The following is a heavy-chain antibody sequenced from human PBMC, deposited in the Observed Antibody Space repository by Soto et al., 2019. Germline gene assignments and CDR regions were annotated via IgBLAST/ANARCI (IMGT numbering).Heavy chain of an antibody. J-gene: IGHJ1*01. Sequence: SVKVSCKASGGTFSSYAISWVRQAPGQGLEWMGGIIPIFGTANYAQKFQGRVTITADESTSTAYMELSSLRSEDTAVYYCARVSTQSGYYNLPSEYFQHWGQGTLVTVSS. CDR2: IIPIFGTA. CDR3: ARVSTQSGYYNLPSEYFQH. D-gene: IGHD3-3*01. V-gene: IGHV1-69*13. CDR1: GGTFSSYA.